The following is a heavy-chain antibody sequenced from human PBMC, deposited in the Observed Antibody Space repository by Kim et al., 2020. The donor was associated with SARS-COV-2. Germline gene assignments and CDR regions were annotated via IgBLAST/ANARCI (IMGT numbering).Heavy chain of an antibody. D-gene: IGHD3-16*02. V-gene: IGHV7-4-1*02. J-gene: IGHJ5*02. CDR3: ASLRLGELSLGLYNWFDP. Sequence: ASVKVSCKASGYTFTSYAMNWVRQAHGQGLEWMGWINTNTGNPTYAQGFTGRFVFSLDTSVSTAYLQISSLKAEDTAVYYCASLRLGELSLGLYNWFDPWGQGTLVTVSS. CDR1: GYTFTSYA. CDR2: INTNTGNP.